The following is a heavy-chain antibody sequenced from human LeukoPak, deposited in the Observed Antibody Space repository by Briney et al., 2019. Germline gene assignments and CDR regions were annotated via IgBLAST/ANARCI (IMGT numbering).Heavy chain of an antibody. D-gene: IGHD4-11*01. V-gene: IGHV4-61*08. J-gene: IGHJ4*02. CDR1: GGSISSGGYY. CDR2: IYYSGST. Sequence: SETLSLTCTVFGGSISSGGYYWRWIRQPPGKGLEWIGYIYYSGSTYYNPSLKSRVTISVDTSKNQFSLKLSSVTAADTAVYYCARGSFYSNFFFDYWGQGTLVTVSS. CDR3: ARGSFYSNFFFDY.